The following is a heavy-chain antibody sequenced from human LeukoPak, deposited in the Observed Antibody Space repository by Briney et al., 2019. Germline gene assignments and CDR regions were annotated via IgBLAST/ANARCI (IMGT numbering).Heavy chain of an antibody. CDR2: INKSSGAI. CDR3: ARRTYVNY. D-gene: IGHD3-16*01. V-gene: IGHV3-48*01. Sequence: GGSLRLSCAAPGFTFSSYSMNWVRQAPGKGLEWLSYINKSSGAIYYADSVKGRFTISRDNAKNSLYLQMNSLRAEDTALYYCARRTYVNYWGQGTLVTVSS. CDR1: GFTFSSYS. J-gene: IGHJ4*02.